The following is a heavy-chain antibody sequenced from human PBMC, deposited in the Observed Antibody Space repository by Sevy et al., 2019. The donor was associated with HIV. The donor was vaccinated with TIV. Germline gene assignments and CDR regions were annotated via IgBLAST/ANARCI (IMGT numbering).Heavy chain of an antibody. Sequence: GGSLRLSCAASGFTFSSYGMHWVRQAPGKGLEWVAVISYDGSNKYYADSVKGRFTISRDNSKNTLYLQMNCLRAEDTAVYYCAKDLRYFDSGGPPTYGMDVWGQGTTVTVSS. CDR2: ISYDGSNK. J-gene: IGHJ6*02. CDR1: GFTFSSYG. D-gene: IGHD3-9*01. V-gene: IGHV3-30*18. CDR3: AKDLRYFDSGGPPTYGMDV.